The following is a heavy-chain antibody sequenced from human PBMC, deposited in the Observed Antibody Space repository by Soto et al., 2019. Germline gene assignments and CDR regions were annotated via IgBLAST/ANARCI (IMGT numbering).Heavy chain of an antibody. CDR2: ISGSVST. CDR1: GFTFRSYA. CDR3: AKEPVGPDWYFDL. Sequence: DVQLLESGGGLVKPGGSLRLSCAASGFTFRSYAMSWVRQAPGKGLEWVSGISGSVSTHYADSVKGRFTVSRDNSKNTLYLQMNSLRAEDTAVYNCAKEPVGPDWYFDLWGRGTLVTVSS. J-gene: IGHJ2*01. V-gene: IGHV3-23*01.